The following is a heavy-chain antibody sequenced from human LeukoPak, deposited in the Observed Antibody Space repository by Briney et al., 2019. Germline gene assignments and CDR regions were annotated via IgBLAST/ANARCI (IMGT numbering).Heavy chain of an antibody. CDR3: AREGTTSRAFDI. CDR1: GGSISTSSYY. V-gene: IGHV4-39*02. Sequence: SETLSLTCSVSGGSISTSSYYWGWIRQPPGKGPEWIGSIYYSGSTYYNPSLKSRVTISVDTSKNQFSLKLSSVTAADTAVYYCAREGTTSRAFDIWGQGTMVTVSS. CDR2: IYYSGST. J-gene: IGHJ3*02. D-gene: IGHD2/OR15-2a*01.